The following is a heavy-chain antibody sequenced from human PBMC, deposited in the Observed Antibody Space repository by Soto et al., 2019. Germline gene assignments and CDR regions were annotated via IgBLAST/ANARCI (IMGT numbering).Heavy chain of an antibody. CDR3: ARLGSSGGLFDY. Sequence: GGSLRLSCAASGFTFSSYAMSWVRQAPGKGLEWVSAISGSGGSTYYADSVKGRFTISRDNSKNSLYLQMNSLRAEDTAVYYCARLGSSGGLFDYWGQGTLVTVSS. D-gene: IGHD2-15*01. V-gene: IGHV3-23*01. CDR1: GFTFSSYA. CDR2: ISGSGGST. J-gene: IGHJ4*02.